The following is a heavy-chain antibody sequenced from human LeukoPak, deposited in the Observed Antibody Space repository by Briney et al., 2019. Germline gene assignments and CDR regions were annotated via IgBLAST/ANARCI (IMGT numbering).Heavy chain of an antibody. CDR2: IYQSGST. CDR3: ARELVDRYGFGGFDY. CDR1: GFSINSAYY. D-gene: IGHD5-18*01. Sequence: SETLSLTCTVSGFSINSAYYWGWIRQPPGKGLEWIGNIYQSGSTYYSPSLKSRVTISVDTSKNQFSLNLSSVTAADTAVYYCARELVDRYGFGGFDYWGQGTLVTVSS. J-gene: IGHJ4*02. V-gene: IGHV4-38-2*02.